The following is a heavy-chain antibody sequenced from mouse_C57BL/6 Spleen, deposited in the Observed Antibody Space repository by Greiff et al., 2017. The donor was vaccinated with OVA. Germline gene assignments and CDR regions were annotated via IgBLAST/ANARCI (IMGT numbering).Heavy chain of an antibody. CDR1: GFTFSSYA. J-gene: IGHJ1*03. V-gene: IGHV5-4*01. CDR3: AREGESWYFDV. CDR2: ISDGGSYT. Sequence: DVKLVESGGGLVKPGGSLKLSCAASGFTFSSYAMSWVRQTPEKRLEWVATISDGGSYTYYPDNVKGRFTISRDNAKNNLYLQMSHLKSEDTAMYYCAREGESWYFDVWGTGTTVTVAS.